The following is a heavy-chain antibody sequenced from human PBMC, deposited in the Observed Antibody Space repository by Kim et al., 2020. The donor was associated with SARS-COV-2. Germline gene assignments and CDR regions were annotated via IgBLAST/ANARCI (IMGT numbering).Heavy chain of an antibody. CDR2: IYYSGST. J-gene: IGHJ3*02. CDR3: ARGGEITMMVVVIPGAFDI. Sequence: SETLSLTCTVSGGSISSGGYYWSWIRQHPGKGLEWIGYIYYSGSTYYNPSLKSRVTISVDTSKNQFSLKLSSVTAADTAVYYCARGGEITMMVVVIPGAFDIWGQGTMVTVSS. CDR1: GGSISSGGYY. D-gene: IGHD3-22*01. V-gene: IGHV4-31*03.